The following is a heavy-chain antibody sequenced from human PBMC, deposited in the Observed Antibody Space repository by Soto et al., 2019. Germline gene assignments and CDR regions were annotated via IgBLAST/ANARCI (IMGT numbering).Heavy chain of an antibody. CDR1: GLTLSRYW. Sequence: EVQLVESGGGLVQPGGSLRLSCVASGLTLSRYWMSWVRQAPGKGLEWVANIKEDGGKTYYVDSVKGRFTISRDNAKNSVYLQITSLRVEDTAVYYCSMDYYDPGPDWGQGTLVIISS. CDR2: IKEDGGKT. CDR3: SMDYYDPGPD. J-gene: IGHJ4*02. V-gene: IGHV3-7*04. D-gene: IGHD3-22*01.